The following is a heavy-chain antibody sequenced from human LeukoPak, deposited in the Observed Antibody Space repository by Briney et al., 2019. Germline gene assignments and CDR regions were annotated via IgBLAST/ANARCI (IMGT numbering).Heavy chain of an antibody. CDR2: ISGSGIYT. J-gene: IGHJ4*02. Sequence: GGSLRLSCAASGFTFSDYGMSWVRQAPGKGLEWVSAISGSGIYTYYADSVKGRFTISRDNSKNTVYLQMNSLSAEDAAVYYCVKDDGWVQYANWGQGTLVTVSS. D-gene: IGHD5-24*01. V-gene: IGHV3-23*01. CDR3: VKDDGWVQYAN. CDR1: GFTFSDYG.